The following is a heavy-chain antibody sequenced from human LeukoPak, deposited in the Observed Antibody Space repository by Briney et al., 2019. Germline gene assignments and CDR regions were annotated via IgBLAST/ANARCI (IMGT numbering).Heavy chain of an antibody. CDR2: FYYSGGT. Sequence: SETLSLTCTVSGGSISSYYWSWIRQPPGKGLEWIGYFYYSGGTNYNPSLKSRVTMSVDTSRNQFSLKVSSVTAADTAVYYCATYVDYGDYVDNWGQGTLVTASS. V-gene: IGHV4-59*01. CDR3: ATYVDYGDYVDN. D-gene: IGHD4-17*01. CDR1: GGSISSYY. J-gene: IGHJ4*02.